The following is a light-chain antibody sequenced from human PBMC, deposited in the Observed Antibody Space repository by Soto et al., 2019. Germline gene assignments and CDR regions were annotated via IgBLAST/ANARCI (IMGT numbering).Light chain of an antibody. V-gene: IGLV2-11*01. Sequence: QSALTQPRSVSGSPGQSVTISCTGTSSDVGRYNYVSWYQQHPGKAPKLMIYDVTKRPSGVPDRFSGSKSGNTASLTISGLQAEDEADYYCCSYVGSYTGVFGGGTKLTVL. J-gene: IGLJ3*02. CDR2: DVT. CDR1: SSDVGRYNY. CDR3: CSYVGSYTGV.